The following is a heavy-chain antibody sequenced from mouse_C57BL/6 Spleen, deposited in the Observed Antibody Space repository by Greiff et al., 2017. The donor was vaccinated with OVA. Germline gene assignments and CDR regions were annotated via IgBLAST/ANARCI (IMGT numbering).Heavy chain of an antibody. J-gene: IGHJ1*03. CDR3: AREDIYDYDGDWYFDV. CDR2: ISYDGSN. V-gene: IGHV3-6*01. Sequence: ESGPGLVKPSQSLSLTCSVTGYSITSGYYWNWIRQFPGNKLEWMGYISYDGSNNYNPSLKNRISITRDTSKNQFFLKLNSVTTEDTATYYCAREDIYDYDGDWYFDVWGTGTTVTVSS. CDR1: GYSITSGYY. D-gene: IGHD2-4*01.